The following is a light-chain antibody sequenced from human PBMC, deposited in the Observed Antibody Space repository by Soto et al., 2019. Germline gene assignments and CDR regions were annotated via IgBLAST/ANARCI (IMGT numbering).Light chain of an antibody. J-gene: IGKJ2*01. CDR2: WAS. V-gene: IGKV4-1*01. CDR3: QQYYSTPMYT. CDR1: QSVLYNSNNKNY. Sequence: DIVMTQSPDSLAVSLGERATINCKSSQSVLYNSNNKNYLAWYQQKPGQPPRLLISWASTREYGVPDRFSGSGSGTDCALTISNLQAEDVAVYYCQQYYSTPMYTFGQGTKLEIK.